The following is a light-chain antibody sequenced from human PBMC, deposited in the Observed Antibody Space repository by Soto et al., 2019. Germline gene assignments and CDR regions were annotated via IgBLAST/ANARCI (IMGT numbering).Light chain of an antibody. V-gene: IGKV3-20*01. CDR1: QSVSKY. CDR3: QQYGSSPPWT. J-gene: IGKJ1*01. CDR2: GAS. Sequence: DIVLTQSPGTLSLSPGERATLSCRASQSVSKYLAWYQQRPGQAPRLLISGASSGATGIPDRFSGSGSGTDFTLTISRLEPEDFAVYYCQQYGSSPPWTFGQGTKVDIK.